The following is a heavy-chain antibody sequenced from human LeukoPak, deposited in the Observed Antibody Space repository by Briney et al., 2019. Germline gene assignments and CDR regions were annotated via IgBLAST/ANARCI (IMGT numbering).Heavy chain of an antibody. J-gene: IGHJ4*02. D-gene: IGHD5-24*01. Sequence: SGTLSLTCAVYGGSFSGYYWSWIRQPPGKGLEWIGEINHSGSTNYNPSPKSRVTISVDTSKNQFSLKLSSVTAADTAVYYCARSRIRRDGYNWSGPARYWGQGTLVTVSS. CDR3: ARSRIRRDGYNWSGPARY. V-gene: IGHV4-34*01. CDR2: INHSGST. CDR1: GGSFSGYY.